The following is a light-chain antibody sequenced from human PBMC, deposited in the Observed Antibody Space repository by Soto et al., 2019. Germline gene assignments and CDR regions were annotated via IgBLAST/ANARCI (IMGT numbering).Light chain of an antibody. CDR2: AAS. CDR3: QQANTGSPVT. Sequence: DIQITQSPSSVSASVGYIVTITCRASQGISSWLAWYQHKPGKAPKLLIYAASTLQSGVPSRFSGSGYGTDFTLTISSLQPEDFASYYCQQANTGSPVTFDQGTRLEIK. J-gene: IGKJ5*01. V-gene: IGKV1-12*01. CDR1: QGISSW.